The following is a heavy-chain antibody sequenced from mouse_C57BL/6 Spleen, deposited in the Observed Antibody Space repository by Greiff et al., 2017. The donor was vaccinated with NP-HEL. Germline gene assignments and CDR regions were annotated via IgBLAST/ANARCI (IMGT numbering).Heavy chain of an antibody. D-gene: IGHD1-1*01. Sequence: EVQLVESGGGLVQPQGSLKLSCAASGFSFNTYAMNWVRQAPGKGLEWVARIRSKSNNYATYYADSVKDRFTISRDDSESMLYLQMNNLKTEDTAMYYCVSQGGYYYDSFAYWGQGTLVTVSA. CDR3: VSQGGYYYDSFAY. J-gene: IGHJ3*01. V-gene: IGHV10-1*01. CDR2: IRSKSNNYAT. CDR1: GFSFNTYA.